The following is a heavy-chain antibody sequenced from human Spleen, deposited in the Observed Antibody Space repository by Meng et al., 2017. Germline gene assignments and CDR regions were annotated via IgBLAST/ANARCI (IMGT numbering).Heavy chain of an antibody. Sequence: GESLKISCAASGFTFSSYGMHWVRQAPGKGLEWVAVIWYDGSNEYYQDSVKGRFTISRDNAKNSLYLQMNSLRAEDTAVYYCFRGQHLTGYYFYGMDVWGQGTTVTVSS. D-gene: IGHD3-9*01. CDR2: IWYDGSNE. CDR1: GFTFSSYG. J-gene: IGHJ6*02. CDR3: FRGQHLTGYYFYGMDV. V-gene: IGHV3-33*03.